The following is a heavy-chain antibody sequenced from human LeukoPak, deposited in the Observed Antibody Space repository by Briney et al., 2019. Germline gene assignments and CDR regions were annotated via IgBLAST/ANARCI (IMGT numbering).Heavy chain of an antibody. CDR3: ARWTSKFDF. Sequence: GGSLRLSCAASGFTFSNYWMSWVRQAPGKGLEWVANINQDGSEKYYVDSVKGRFTISRDNAKNSLYLQMSSLRAEDTAVYYCARWTSKFDFWGQGTLVTVSS. V-gene: IGHV3-7*05. CDR2: INQDGSEK. D-gene: IGHD1-1*01. J-gene: IGHJ4*02. CDR1: GFTFSNYW.